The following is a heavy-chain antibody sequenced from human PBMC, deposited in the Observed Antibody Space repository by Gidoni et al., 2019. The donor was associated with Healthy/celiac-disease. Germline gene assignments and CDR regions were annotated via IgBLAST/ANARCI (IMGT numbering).Heavy chain of an antibody. J-gene: IGHJ6*02. CDR1: GFTVSSNY. V-gene: IGHV3-66*01. CDR3: ASPGSYYDYYYYGMDV. CDR2: IYSGGST. D-gene: IGHD1-26*01. Sequence: EVQLVESGGGLVQPGGSLRLSCAASGFTVSSNYMSWVRQAPGKGLEWVSVIYSGGSTYYADSVKGRFTISRDNSKNTLYRQMNSLRAEDTAVYYCASPGSYYDYYYYGMDVWGQGTTVTVSS.